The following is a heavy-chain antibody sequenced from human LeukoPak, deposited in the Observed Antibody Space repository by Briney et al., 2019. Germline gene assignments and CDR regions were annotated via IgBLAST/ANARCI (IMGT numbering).Heavy chain of an antibody. CDR2: IWYDGSNK. V-gene: IGHV3-33*01. Sequence: GGSLRLSCAASGFTFSSYGMHWVRQAPGKGLEWVAVIWYDGSNKYYADSVKGRFTISRDNSKNTLYLQMNSLRAEDTAVYYCARDCYYGSGSYLSYYYGMDVWGKGTMVTVSS. D-gene: IGHD3-10*01. CDR3: ARDCYYGSGSYLSYYYGMDV. CDR1: GFTFSSYG. J-gene: IGHJ6*04.